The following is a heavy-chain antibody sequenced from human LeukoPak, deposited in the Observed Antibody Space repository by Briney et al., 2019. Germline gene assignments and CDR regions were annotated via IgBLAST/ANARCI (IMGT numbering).Heavy chain of an antibody. Sequence: GGSLRLSCAASGFTFSSYGMHWVRQAPGKGLEWVAFIRYDGSNKYYADSVKGRFTISRDNSKNTLYLQMNSLRAEDTAVYYCAKDPSGVVGYCGDWGQGTLVTVSS. CDR1: GFTFSSYG. J-gene: IGHJ4*02. CDR3: AKDPSGVVGYCGD. CDR2: IRYDGSNK. V-gene: IGHV3-30*02. D-gene: IGHD3-22*01.